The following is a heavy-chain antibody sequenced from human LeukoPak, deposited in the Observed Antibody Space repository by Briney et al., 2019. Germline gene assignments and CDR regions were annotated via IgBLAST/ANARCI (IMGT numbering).Heavy chain of an antibody. CDR3: AKTKAARRYYYYMDV. CDR1: EFSVGSNY. V-gene: IGHV3-66*01. D-gene: IGHD6-6*01. CDR2: IYSGGST. J-gene: IGHJ6*03. Sequence: PGGSLRLSCAASEFSVGSNYMTWVRQAPGKGLEWVSLIYSGGSTYYADSVKGRFTISRDNSKNTLYLQMNSLRAEDTAVYYCAKTKAARRYYYYMDVWGKGTTVTVSS.